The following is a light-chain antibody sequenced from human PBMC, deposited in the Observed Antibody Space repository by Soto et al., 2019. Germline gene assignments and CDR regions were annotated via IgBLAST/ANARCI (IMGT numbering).Light chain of an antibody. V-gene: IGKV3-20*01. CDR2: GAS. CDR3: QQYGSSPWT. J-gene: IGKJ1*01. Sequence: ESVLTQSPGTLSLYPGERDTLSCRASQSVSSSYLAWYQQKPGQAPRPLIYGASSRAIGIPDRFSGSGSGTDFTLTISRLEPEDFAVYYCQQYGSSPWTFGQGTKVE. CDR1: QSVSSSY.